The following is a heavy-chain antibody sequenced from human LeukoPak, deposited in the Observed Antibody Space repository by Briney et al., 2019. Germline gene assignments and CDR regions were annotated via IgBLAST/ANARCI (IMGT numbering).Heavy chain of an antibody. Sequence: GGSLRLSCAASGFTFSSYGMHWVRQAPGKGLEWVAVIWYDGSNKYYADSVKGRFTISRDNPKNTLYLQMNSLRAEDTAVYYCAKAEALVRAGFDYWGQGTLVTVSS. CDR1: GFTFSSYG. J-gene: IGHJ4*02. V-gene: IGHV3-33*06. D-gene: IGHD6-19*01. CDR2: IWYDGSNK. CDR3: AKAEALVRAGFDY.